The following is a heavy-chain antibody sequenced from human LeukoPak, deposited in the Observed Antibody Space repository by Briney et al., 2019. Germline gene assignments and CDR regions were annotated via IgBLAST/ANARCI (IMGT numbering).Heavy chain of an antibody. V-gene: IGHV3-23*01. Sequence: QPGGSLRLSCAASGFTFSRSAVSWVRQAPGKGLEWLSTINGGGGATYYADSVTGRFTISSDASQSTLYLQMNSLRTEDTAVYYCAKANPTPRGVNFDYWGQGTLVTVSS. CDR3: AKANPTPRGVNFDY. D-gene: IGHD3-10*01. CDR2: INGGGGAT. CDR1: GFTFSRSA. J-gene: IGHJ4*02.